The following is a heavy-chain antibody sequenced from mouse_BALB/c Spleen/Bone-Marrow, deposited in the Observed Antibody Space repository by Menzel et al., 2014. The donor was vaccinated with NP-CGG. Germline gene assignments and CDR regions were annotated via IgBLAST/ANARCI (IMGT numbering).Heavy chain of an antibody. J-gene: IGHJ4*01. CDR2: IYPGDGST. V-gene: IGHV1S56*01. Sequence: VQLQQSGPELVKPGASVKMSCKASGYTFTSYYIHWVKQRPGQGLEWIGWIYPGDGSTKYNEKFKGKTTLTADKSSSTASMFRSSLSSEDSAIYFCARGGERDYWGHGAPDTASS. CDR3: ARGGERDY. CDR1: GYTFTSYY.